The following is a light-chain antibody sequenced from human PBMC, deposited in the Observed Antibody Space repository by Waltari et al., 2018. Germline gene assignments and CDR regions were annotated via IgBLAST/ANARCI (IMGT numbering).Light chain of an antibody. V-gene: IGKV3-15*01. CDR2: DAS. J-gene: IGKJ1*01. Sequence: EIVVTQSPATLSLSPGERATLSCRASESVSTNVAWYQQKPGQPPRLLIYDASTRATGIPARFSGSGSGTEFTLSISSLQSEDCAVYYCHQYKNWPPWTFGQGTKVEIK. CDR3: HQYKNWPPWT. CDR1: ESVSTN.